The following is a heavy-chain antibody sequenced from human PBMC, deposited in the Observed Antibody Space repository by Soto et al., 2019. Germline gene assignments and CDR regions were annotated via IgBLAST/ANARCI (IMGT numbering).Heavy chain of an antibody. Sequence: SETLSLTCTVSGGSISSYYWGWIRQPPGKGLEWIGSIYYSGSTYYNPSLKSRVTISVDTSKNQFSLKLSSVTAADTAVYYCARDYYGSGGYDDWYFDLWGRGTLVTVSS. CDR2: IYYSGST. D-gene: IGHD3-10*01. J-gene: IGHJ2*01. V-gene: IGHV4-39*02. CDR3: ARDYYGSGGYDDWYFDL. CDR1: GGSISSYY.